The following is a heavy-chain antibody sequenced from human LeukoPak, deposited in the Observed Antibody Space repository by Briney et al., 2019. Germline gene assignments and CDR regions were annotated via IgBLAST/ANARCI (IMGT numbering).Heavy chain of an antibody. CDR3: AREELDILTGHLDY. D-gene: IGHD3-9*01. CDR2: IWYGGSNK. V-gene: IGHV3-33*01. Sequence: GGSLRLSCAASGFTFSNYGMHWVRQAPGKGLEWVALIWYGGSNKYYADSVKGRFTISRDNSKNTLYLQMNSLRAEDTAVYYCAREELDILTGHLDYWGQGTLVTVSS. CDR1: GFTFSNYG. J-gene: IGHJ4*02.